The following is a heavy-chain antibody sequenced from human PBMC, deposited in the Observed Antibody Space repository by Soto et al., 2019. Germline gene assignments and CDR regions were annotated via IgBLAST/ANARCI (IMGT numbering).Heavy chain of an antibody. CDR3: AKGLGGGELDYYYGMDV. CDR1: GFTFSSYA. CDR2: ISGSGGST. Sequence: SGGSLRLSCAASGFTFSSYAMSWVRQAPGKGLEWVSAISGSGGSTYYADSVKGRFTISRDNSKNTLYLQMNSLRAEDTAVYYCAKGLGGGELDYYYGMDVWGQGTTVTVSS. J-gene: IGHJ6*02. V-gene: IGHV3-23*01. D-gene: IGHD2-21*01.